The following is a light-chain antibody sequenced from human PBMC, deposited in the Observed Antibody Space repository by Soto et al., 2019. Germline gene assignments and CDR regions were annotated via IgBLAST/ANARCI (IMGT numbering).Light chain of an antibody. CDR2: DVS. J-gene: IGLJ2*01. CDR3: SSYTSSSTLP. CDR1: SSDVGGYNY. V-gene: IGLV2-14*01. Sequence: QSALTQPASVSGSPGQSITISCTGPSSDVGGYNYVSWYQQHPGKAPKLMIYDVSNRPSGVSNRFSGSKSGNTASLTISGLQAEDEADYYCSSYTSSSTLPFGGGTKLTVL.